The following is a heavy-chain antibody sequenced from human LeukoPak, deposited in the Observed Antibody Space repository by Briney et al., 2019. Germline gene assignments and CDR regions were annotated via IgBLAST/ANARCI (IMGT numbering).Heavy chain of an antibody. V-gene: IGHV3-7*01. CDR3: AREDDHNTNDC. Sequence: PGGSLRLSCVTSGFTFRGYWMSWFRQAPGKGLEWVGNIQPGGSGAFYVDAMRGRFTISRDNAQNSLYLQINSLRAEDTAVYYCAREDDHNTNDCWGQGTLVTVSS. D-gene: IGHD5-24*01. J-gene: IGHJ4*02. CDR1: GFTFRGYW. CDR2: IQPGGSGA.